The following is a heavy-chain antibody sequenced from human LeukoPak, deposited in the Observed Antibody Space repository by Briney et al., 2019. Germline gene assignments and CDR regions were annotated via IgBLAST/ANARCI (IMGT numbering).Heavy chain of an antibody. D-gene: IGHD6-19*01. CDR2: IYYSGST. CDR1: GGSISSGDYY. Sequence: SQTLSLTCTVSGGSISSGDYYWSWIRQPPGKGLEWIGYIYYSGSTYYNPSLKSRVTISVDTSKNQFSLKLSSVTAADTAVYYCARVQYSSGWSQTYYFDYWGQGTLVTVSS. CDR3: ARVQYSSGWSQTYYFDY. J-gene: IGHJ4*02. V-gene: IGHV4-30-4*01.